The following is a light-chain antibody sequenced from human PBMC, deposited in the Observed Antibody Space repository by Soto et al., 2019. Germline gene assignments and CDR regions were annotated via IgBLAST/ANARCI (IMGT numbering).Light chain of an antibody. Sequence: SYELTQPPSVSVAPGQTARITCGGSNIGSKTVHWYQQKPGQAPVLVVYDDSDRPSGIPERFSGSNSGNTAALTISRVEAEHEADYYCQVWDSNTDHVVFGGGTKLTVL. J-gene: IGLJ2*01. CDR2: DDS. CDR3: QVWDSNTDHVV. CDR1: NIGSKT. V-gene: IGLV3-21*02.